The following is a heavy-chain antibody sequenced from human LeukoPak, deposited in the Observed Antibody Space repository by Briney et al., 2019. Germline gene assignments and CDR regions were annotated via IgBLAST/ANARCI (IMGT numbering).Heavy chain of an antibody. J-gene: IGHJ5*02. CDR2: IYDTGNT. Sequence: PSETLSLSCTVSGGSFTSGNYPWSWIRQPPGKTLEWIGYIYDTGNTNYHPSLKSRVTISIDTSKNQFSLKVSSVTAADTAVYYCAGSYGGRCYSRIETWGEGTLGTVSS. CDR1: GGSFTSGNYP. D-gene: IGHD2-21*02. V-gene: IGHV4-61*01. CDR3: AGSYGGRCYSRIET.